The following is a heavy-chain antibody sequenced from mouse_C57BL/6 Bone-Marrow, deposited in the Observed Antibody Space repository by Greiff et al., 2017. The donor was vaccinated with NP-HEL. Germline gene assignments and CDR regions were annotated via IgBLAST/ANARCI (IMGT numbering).Heavy chain of an antibody. Sequence: VQLVESGAELARPGASVKLSCKASGYTFTSYGISWVKQSTGQGLEWIGEIYPRSGNTYYNEKFKGKATLTADKSSSTAYMELRSLTSEDSAVEFCARTPNYDYDWYIDVWGTGTTVTVSS. V-gene: IGHV1-81*01. D-gene: IGHD2-4*01. CDR3: ARTPNYDYDWYIDV. J-gene: IGHJ1*03. CDR2: IYPRSGNT. CDR1: GYTFTSYG.